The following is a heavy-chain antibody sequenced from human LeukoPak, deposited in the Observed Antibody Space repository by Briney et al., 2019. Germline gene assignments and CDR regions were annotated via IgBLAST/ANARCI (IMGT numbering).Heavy chain of an antibody. CDR1: GFSLSPSGVG. V-gene: IGHV2-5*02. CDR3: AHRRCYYDSSGYSSCYYFDY. CDR2: SSWDDDK. J-gene: IGHJ4*02. D-gene: IGHD3-22*01. Sequence: SGPTLVNPTHTLTLTCTFSGFSLSPSGVGVGWIRPPPGKALEWLALSSWDDDKRYSPSLKSRLTIIEDTSKNQVVLTMTNMDPVDTATYYCAHRRCYYDSSGYSSCYYFDYWGQGSLVTVSS.